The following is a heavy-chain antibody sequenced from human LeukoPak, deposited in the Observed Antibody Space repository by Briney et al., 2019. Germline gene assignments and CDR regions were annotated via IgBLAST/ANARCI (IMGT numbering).Heavy chain of an antibody. CDR2: IYHSGST. J-gene: IGHJ4*02. CDR1: GGSISSSNW. Sequence: SETLSLTCAVSGGSISSSNWWSWVRQPPGKELEWIGEIYHSGSTNYNPSLKSRVTISVDKSKNQFSLKLSSVTAADTAVYYCARAPRLWFGELLLDYWGQGTLVTVSS. CDR3: ARAPRLWFGELLLDY. V-gene: IGHV4-4*02. D-gene: IGHD3-10*01.